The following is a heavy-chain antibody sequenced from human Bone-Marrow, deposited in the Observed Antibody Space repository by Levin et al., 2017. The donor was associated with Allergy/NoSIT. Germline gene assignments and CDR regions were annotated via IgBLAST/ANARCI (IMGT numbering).Heavy chain of an antibody. CDR3: ARLEYIVVVPTAMGGYFDY. V-gene: IGHV4-39*01. D-gene: IGHD2-2*01. Sequence: PGGSLRLSCTVSGGSISSSSYYWGWIRQPPGKGLEWIGIIYYSESTYYNPSLKSRVTISVDTSKNQFSLKLSSVTAADTAVYYCARLEYIVVVPTAMGGYFDYWGQGTLVTVSS. CDR1: GGSISSSSYY. J-gene: IGHJ4*02. CDR2: IYYSEST.